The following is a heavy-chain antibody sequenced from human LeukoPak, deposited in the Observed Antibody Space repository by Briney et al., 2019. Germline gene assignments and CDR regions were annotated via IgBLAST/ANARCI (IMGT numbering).Heavy chain of an antibody. CDR2: IYYSGST. D-gene: IGHD2-15*01. V-gene: IGHV4-30-4*01. Sequence: PSQTLSLTCTVSGGSISSGDYYWSWIRQPPGKGLEWIGYIYYSGSTYYNPSLKSRVTISVDTSKNQFSLKLSSVTAADTAVYYCARDSRYCSGGSCYLEYFQHWGQGTLVTVSS. CDR3: ARDSRYCSGGSCYLEYFQH. J-gene: IGHJ1*01. CDR1: GGSISSGDYY.